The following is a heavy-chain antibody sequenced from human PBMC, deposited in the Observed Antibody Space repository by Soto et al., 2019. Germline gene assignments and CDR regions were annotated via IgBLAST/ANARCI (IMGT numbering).Heavy chain of an antibody. D-gene: IGHD2-2*01. CDR3: AKEGADIVVVPAAILNWFDP. CDR2: ISYDGSNK. V-gene: IGHV3-30*18. Sequence: QVQLVESGGGVVQPGRSLRLSCAASGFTFSSYGMHWVRQAPGKGLEWVAVISYDGSNKYYADSVKGRFTISRDNSKNTLYLQMNSLRAEDTAVYYCAKEGADIVVVPAAILNWFDPWGQGTLVTVSS. J-gene: IGHJ5*02. CDR1: GFTFSSYG.